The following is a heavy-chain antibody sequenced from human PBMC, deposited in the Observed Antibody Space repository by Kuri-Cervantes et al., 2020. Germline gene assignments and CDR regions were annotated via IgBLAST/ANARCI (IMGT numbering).Heavy chain of an antibody. CDR1: GGSISSYY. D-gene: IGHD2-2*02. CDR3: ARGTLYIYFDY. Sequence: SETLSLTCTVSGGSISSYYWSWIRQPAGKGLEWIGYIYYSGSTNYNPSLKSRVTISVDTSKNQFSLKLSSVTAADTAVYYCARGTLYIYFDYWGQGTLVTVSS. V-gene: IGHV4-59*01. CDR2: IYYSGST. J-gene: IGHJ4*02.